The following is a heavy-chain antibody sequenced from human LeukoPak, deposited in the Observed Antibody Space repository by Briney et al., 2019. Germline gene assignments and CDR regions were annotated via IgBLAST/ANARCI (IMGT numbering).Heavy chain of an antibody. D-gene: IGHD3-3*01. V-gene: IGHV1-2*06. J-gene: IGHJ3*02. Sequence: ASVKVSCKASGYTFTGYYMHWVRQAPGQGLEWMGRINPNSGGTNYAQKFQGRVTMTRDTSISTAYMELSRLRSDDTAVYYCARSHTVFGVVIMSHAFDIWGQGTVVTVSS. CDR1: GYTFTGYY. CDR2: INPNSGGT. CDR3: ARSHTVFGVVIMSHAFDI.